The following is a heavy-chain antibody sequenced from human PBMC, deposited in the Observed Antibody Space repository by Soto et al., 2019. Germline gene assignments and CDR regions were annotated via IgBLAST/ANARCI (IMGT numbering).Heavy chain of an antibody. Sequence: QVQLVQSGAEVKKPGSSVKVSCKASGGTFSSYAISWVRQAPGQGLEWMGGIIPIFGTANYAQKFQGRFTITADESTSTAYMELSSLRSEDTAVYYCARDLPYYESSGYQETYWFDPWGQGTLVTVSS. CDR3: ARDLPYYESSGYQETYWFDP. D-gene: IGHD3-22*01. V-gene: IGHV1-69*01. J-gene: IGHJ5*02. CDR1: GGTFSSYA. CDR2: IIPIFGTA.